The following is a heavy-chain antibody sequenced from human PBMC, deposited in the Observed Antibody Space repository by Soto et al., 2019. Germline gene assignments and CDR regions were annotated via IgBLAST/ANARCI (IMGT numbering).Heavy chain of an antibody. Sequence: LRLSCTASGFTFGDYAMSWVRQAPGKGLEWVGFIRSKAYGGTTEYAASVKGRFTISRDDSKSIAYLQMNSLKTEDTAVYYCTRGPHYCSSTSCYGGYYYYGMDVWGQGTTVTVSS. CDR2: IRSKAYGGTT. CDR3: TRGPHYCSSTSCYGGYYYYGMDV. J-gene: IGHJ6*02. V-gene: IGHV3-49*04. CDR1: GFTFGDYA. D-gene: IGHD2-2*01.